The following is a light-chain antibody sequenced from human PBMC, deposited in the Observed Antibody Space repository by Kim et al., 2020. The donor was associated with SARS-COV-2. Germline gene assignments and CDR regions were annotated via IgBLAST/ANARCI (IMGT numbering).Light chain of an antibody. Sequence: GPGRTASCTGTGDALRSQFANWCPQLPGTAPNVVLYKDNGRPSGVPGRFSGSRSGTTATLAISGLQSEDEADYHCETGDYSLNDRVFGGGTQLTVL. CDR1: GDALRSQF. J-gene: IGLJ3*02. CDR3: ETGDYSLNDRV. CDR2: KDN. V-gene: IGLV1-44*01.